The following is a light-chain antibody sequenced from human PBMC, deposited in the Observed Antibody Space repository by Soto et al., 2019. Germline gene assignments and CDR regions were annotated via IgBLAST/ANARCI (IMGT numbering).Light chain of an antibody. V-gene: IGKV3-20*01. CDR3: QQYGRSPTT. J-gene: IGKJ1*01. CDR2: SAS. Sequence: ESVLTQSPGTLSLSPGERATLSCRASQSVSSNYLAWYQQKPGQAPRLLIYSASSRATGIPDRFSGSGSGTDFTLTISRLEPEDFAVYYCQQYGRSPTTFGQGTKVDIK. CDR1: QSVSSNY.